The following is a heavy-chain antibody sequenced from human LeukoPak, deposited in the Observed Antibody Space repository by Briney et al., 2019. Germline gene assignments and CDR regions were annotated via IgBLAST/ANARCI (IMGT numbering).Heavy chain of an antibody. CDR2: IYYSGST. D-gene: IGHD2-21*02. V-gene: IGHV4-39*01. J-gene: IGHJ4*02. Sequence: PSETLSLTCTVSGGSISSSSYYWGWIRQPPGKGLEWIGSIYYSGSTYYSPSLKSRVTISVDTSKNQFSLKLSSVTAADTAVYYCARVRKVTAIPAFGTFDYWGQGTLVTVSS. CDR1: GGSISSSSYY. CDR3: ARVRKVTAIPAFGTFDY.